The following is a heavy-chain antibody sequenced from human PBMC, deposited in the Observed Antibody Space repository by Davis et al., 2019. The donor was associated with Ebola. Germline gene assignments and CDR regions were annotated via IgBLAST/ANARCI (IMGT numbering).Heavy chain of an antibody. CDR1: GYSFTSYW. D-gene: IGHD4-23*01. CDR2: IDPGDSYT. CDR3: ARHGMTTVVAYGMDV. Sequence: KVSCKGSGYSFTSYWISWVRQMPGKGLEWMGRIDPGDSYTNYSPSFQGHVTISADKSISTAYLQWSSLKASDTAMYYCARHGMTTVVAYGMDVWGQGTTVTVSS. J-gene: IGHJ6*02. V-gene: IGHV5-10-1*01.